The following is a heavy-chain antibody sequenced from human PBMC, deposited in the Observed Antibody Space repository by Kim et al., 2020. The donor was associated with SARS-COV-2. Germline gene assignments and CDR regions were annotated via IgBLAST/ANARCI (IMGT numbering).Heavy chain of an antibody. D-gene: IGHD6-13*01. V-gene: IGHV4-59*01. CDR3: ARGRGPLAMRQQLVFDP. Sequence: SETLSLTCTVSGGSISSYYWSWIRQPPGKGLEWIGYIYYSGSTNYNPSLKSRVTISVDTSKNQFSLKLSSVTAADTAVYYCARGRGPLAMRQQLVFDPWGQGTLVTVSS. CDR2: IYYSGST. J-gene: IGHJ5*02. CDR1: GGSISSYY.